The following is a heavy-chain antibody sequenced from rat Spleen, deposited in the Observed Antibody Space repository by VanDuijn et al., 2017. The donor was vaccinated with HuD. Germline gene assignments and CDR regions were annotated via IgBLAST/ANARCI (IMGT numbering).Heavy chain of an antibody. V-gene: IGHV5-20*01. CDR2: ISYDGGGT. CDR3: SIDRRYYDDSYVMDA. D-gene: IGHD1-12*02. CDR1: GFTFSDYY. Sequence: EVEVVESGGGLVQPGKSMKLSCAASGFTFSDYYMDWVRQAPTKGLEWVVSISYDGGGTYYRDSVKGRFTIARDNAKSSLYLQMDSLRSEDTATYYCSIDRRYYDDSYVMDAWGQGASVTVSS. J-gene: IGHJ4*01.